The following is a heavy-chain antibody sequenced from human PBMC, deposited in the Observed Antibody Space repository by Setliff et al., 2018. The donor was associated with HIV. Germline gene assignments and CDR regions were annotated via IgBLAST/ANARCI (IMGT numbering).Heavy chain of an antibody. CDR1: GGSISSHY. CDR3: ARQRAVAGINDY. J-gene: IGHJ4*02. V-gene: IGHV4-4*07. D-gene: IGHD6-19*01. Sequence: SETLSLTCTVSGGSISSHYWNWIRQPAGKRLEWIGHVHSNGFKNYNSSLESRVDISVDTSKNQISLKMASVTAADTAVYSCARQRAVAGINDYWGQGTLVTVSS. CDR2: VHSNGFK.